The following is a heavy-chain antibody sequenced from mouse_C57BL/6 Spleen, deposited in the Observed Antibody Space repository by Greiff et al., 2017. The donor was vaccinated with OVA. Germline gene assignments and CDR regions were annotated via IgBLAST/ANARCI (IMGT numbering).Heavy chain of an antibody. CDR3: ASYYGSSSSAMDY. Sequence: VQLVESGPGLVQPSQSLSITCTVSGFSLTSYGVHWVRQSPGNGLEWLGVIWRGGSTDYNAAFISRLSISKDNSKSQVFFKMNSLQADDTAIYYCASYYGSSSSAMDYWGQGTSVTVSS. V-gene: IGHV2-2*01. D-gene: IGHD1-1*01. CDR2: IWRGGST. J-gene: IGHJ4*01. CDR1: GFSLTSYG.